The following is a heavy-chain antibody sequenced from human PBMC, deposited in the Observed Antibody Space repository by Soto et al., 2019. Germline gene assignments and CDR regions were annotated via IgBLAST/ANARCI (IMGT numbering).Heavy chain of an antibody. J-gene: IGHJ4*02. D-gene: IGHD1-7*01. CDR1: GGSISSGGYY. CDR3: ARGGPFLIELFDY. CDR2: IYYSGST. Sequence: QVQLQESGPGLVKPSQTLSLTCTVSGGSISSGGYYWSWIRQHPGKGLEWIGYIYYSGSTYYNPSLTDRVTISVYTSKNQFSLKLSSGTAADTGVYYCARGGPFLIELFDYWGQGTLVTVSS. V-gene: IGHV4-31*03.